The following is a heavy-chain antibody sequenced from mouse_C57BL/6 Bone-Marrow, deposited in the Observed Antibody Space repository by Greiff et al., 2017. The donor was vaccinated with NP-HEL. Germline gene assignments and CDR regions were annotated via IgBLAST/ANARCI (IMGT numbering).Heavy chain of an antibody. D-gene: IGHD2-2*01. Sequence: VHVKQSGPELVKPGASVKISCKASGYSFTDYNMNWVKQSNGKSLEWIGVINPNYGTTSYNQKFKGKATLTVDQSSSTAYMQLNSLTSEDSAVYYCARLTLYGYFYAMDYWGQGTSVTVSS. V-gene: IGHV1-39*01. J-gene: IGHJ4*01. CDR1: GYSFTDYN. CDR2: INPNYGTT. CDR3: ARLTLYGYFYAMDY.